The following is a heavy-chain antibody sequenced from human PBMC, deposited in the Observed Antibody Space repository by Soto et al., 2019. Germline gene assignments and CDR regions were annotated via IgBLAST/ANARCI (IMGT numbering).Heavy chain of an antibody. V-gene: IGHV3-30*03. Sequence: QVRLVESGGGVVEPGRSLRLSCVASGFTINRFGMEWVGQATGKGLEWVALISSDGRNEYYSDSVKGRFTISRDMSKNTVYVQMSSLRVEDTAVYYCASVADYWGQGTLVTVSS. CDR3: ASVADY. D-gene: IGHD2-21*01. CDR1: GFTINRFG. J-gene: IGHJ4*02. CDR2: ISSDGRNE.